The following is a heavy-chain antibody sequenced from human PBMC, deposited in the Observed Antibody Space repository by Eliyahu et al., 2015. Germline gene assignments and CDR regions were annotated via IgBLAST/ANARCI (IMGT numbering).Heavy chain of an antibody. CDR2: LYFSGRT. Sequence: QVQLEGSGPGLVQPSXTLSLTCSVSXXSIXSGGYYWGWIRQHPXKGLEGIGYLYFSGRTVYNPSLKSRLALSVDTSKNQFSLRLSSVTAADSALYFCARAQPTGGCSYVDHWGQGMLVTVSS. CDR1: XXSIXSGGYY. D-gene: IGHD2-8*02. V-gene: IGHV4-31*03. J-gene: IGHJ4*02. CDR3: ARAQPTGGCSYVDH.